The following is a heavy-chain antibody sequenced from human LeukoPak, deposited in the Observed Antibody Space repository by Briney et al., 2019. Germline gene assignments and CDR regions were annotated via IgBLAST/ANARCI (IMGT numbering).Heavy chain of an antibody. J-gene: IGHJ4*02. V-gene: IGHV3-66*01. CDR3: ARGLPGFS. Sequence: PGGSLRLSCAASGVIVSSNYMTWVRQAPGKGLEWVSLIYSDSSPSYADSVKGRFAISRDNSINTLYLQMNNLRAEDTAVYYCARGLPGFSWGQGTLVTVSS. CDR2: IYSDSSP. CDR1: GVIVSSNY. D-gene: IGHD2-21*01.